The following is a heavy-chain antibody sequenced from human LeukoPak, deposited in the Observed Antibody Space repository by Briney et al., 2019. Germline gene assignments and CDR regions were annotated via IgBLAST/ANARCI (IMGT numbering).Heavy chain of an antibody. J-gene: IGHJ4*02. CDR2: INWNGGST. V-gene: IGHV3-20*04. CDR1: GFTFDDYG. CDR3: ARSARLMKGVVEVTALDD. Sequence: LAGGSLRLSCAASGFTFDDYGMSWVRQAPGKGLEWVSGINWNGGSTGYADSVKGRFTIARDNAKNSVYLEMNSLRADDTAVYYCARSARLMKGVVEVTALDDWGQGTLVTVSS. D-gene: IGHD2-15*01.